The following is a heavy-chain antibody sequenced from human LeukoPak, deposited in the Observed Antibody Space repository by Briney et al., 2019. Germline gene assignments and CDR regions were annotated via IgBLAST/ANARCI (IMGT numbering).Heavy chain of an antibody. D-gene: IGHD2-8*02. J-gene: IGHJ4*02. V-gene: IGHV3-21*06. CDR2: INSSGANI. CDR3: ARGAVLDHY. Sequence: GWSLRLSCVASGFTFSRYFMNWVRQAPGKGLEWVSSINSSGANIYYADSVKGRFVISRDNDKNSVYLQMNRLRGEDTAVYYCARGAVLDHYWGQGTLVT. CDR1: GFTFSRYF.